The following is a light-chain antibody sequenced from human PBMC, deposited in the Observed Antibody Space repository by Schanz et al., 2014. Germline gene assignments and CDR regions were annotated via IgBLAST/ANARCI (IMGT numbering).Light chain of an antibody. CDR1: SSDVGDYNY. V-gene: IGLV2-8*01. CDR2: EVS. Sequence: QSALTQPPSASGSPGQSVTISCTGTSSDVGDYNYVSWYQQHPGKAPKLMIYEVSKRPSGVPDRFSGSKSGNTASLTVSGLQAEDEADYYCSSYAGNNKLLFGGGTKLTVL. J-gene: IGLJ2*01. CDR3: SSYAGNNKLL.